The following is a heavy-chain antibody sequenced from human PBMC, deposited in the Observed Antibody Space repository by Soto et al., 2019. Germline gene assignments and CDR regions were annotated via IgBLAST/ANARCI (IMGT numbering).Heavy chain of an antibody. D-gene: IGHD1-1*01. CDR3: ARRGGRAPGY. CDR1: GGSFSGYY. J-gene: IGHJ4*02. V-gene: IGHV4-34*01. Sequence: SETLSLTCAVYGGSFSGYYWSWIRQPPGKGLEWIGEINHSGSTNYNPSLKSRVTISVDTSKNQFSLKLSSVTAADTAVYYCARRGGRAPGYWGQGTLVTSPQ. CDR2: INHSGST.